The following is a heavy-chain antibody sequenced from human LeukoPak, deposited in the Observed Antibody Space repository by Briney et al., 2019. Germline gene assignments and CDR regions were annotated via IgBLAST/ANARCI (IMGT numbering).Heavy chain of an antibody. V-gene: IGHV1-2*02. CDR2: INPNSGGT. D-gene: IGHD3-10*01. J-gene: IGHJ4*02. CDR3: ARFHYGSGKAFDY. CDR1: GYTFTSYY. Sequence: ASVKVSCKASGYTFTSYYMHWVRQAPGQGLEWMGWINPNSGGTNYAQKFQGRVTMTRDTSISTAYMELSRLRSDDTAVYYCARFHYGSGKAFDYWGQVSLVTGSS.